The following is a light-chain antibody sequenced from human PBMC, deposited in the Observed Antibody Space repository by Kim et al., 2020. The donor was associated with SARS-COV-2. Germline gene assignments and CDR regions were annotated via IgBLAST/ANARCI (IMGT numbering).Light chain of an antibody. CDR1: NIGSKS. Sequence: PGETARITCGGTNIGSKSVHWYQQRPGRAPVLVIYYDRDRPSGIPERFSGSNSGNTATLTISGVEAGDEADYYCQVWDTNTDRHVFGSGTKVTVL. V-gene: IGLV3-21*01. CDR3: QVWDTNTDRHV. CDR2: YDR. J-gene: IGLJ1*01.